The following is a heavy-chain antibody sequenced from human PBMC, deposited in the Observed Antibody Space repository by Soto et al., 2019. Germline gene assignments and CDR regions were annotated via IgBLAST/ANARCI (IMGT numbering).Heavy chain of an antibody. CDR2: ISSSGST. V-gene: IGHV4-31*03. CDR1: GDSIGGVGY. Sequence: SETLSLTCTVSGDSIGGVGYWSWIRQFPGRGLEWIGCISSSGSTYYNPALNNRISLSLDTSQNQFSLKLLCVTAADTAIYYCARSGVTGIVIPSHWFDPWGQGTLVTVSS. CDR3: ARSGVTGIVIPSHWFDP. J-gene: IGHJ5*02. D-gene: IGHD2-21*02.